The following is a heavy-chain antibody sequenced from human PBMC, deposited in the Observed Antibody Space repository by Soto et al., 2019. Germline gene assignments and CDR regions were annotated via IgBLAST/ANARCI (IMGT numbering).Heavy chain of an antibody. J-gene: IGHJ4*02. CDR2: IYYSGST. Sequence: SETLSLTCTVSGGSISSYYWSWIRQPPGKGLEWIGYIYYSGSTNYNPSLKSRVPLSVDTSKNQFSLKLSSVTAADTAVYYCARVSAPGGGLRSGYSSGWYFDYWGQGTLVTVSS. D-gene: IGHD6-19*01. CDR3: ARVSAPGGGLRSGYSSGWYFDY. V-gene: IGHV4-59*01. CDR1: GGSISSYY.